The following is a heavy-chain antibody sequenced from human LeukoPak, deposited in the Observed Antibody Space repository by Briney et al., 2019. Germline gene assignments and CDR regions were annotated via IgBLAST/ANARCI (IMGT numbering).Heavy chain of an antibody. CDR3: ARADGGAAAFDY. J-gene: IGHJ4*02. CDR2: ISYDGSNK. D-gene: IGHD6-13*01. Sequence: GGSLRLSCAASGFTFSSYAMHWVRQAPGKGLEWVAVISYDGSNKYYADSVKGRFTISRDNSKNTLYVQMNSLRAEDTAVYYCARADGGAAAFDYWGQGTLVTVSS. V-gene: IGHV3-30-3*01. CDR1: GFTFSSYA.